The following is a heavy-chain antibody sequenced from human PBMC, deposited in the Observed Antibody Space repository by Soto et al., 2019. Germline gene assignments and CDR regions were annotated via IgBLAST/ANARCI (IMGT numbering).Heavy chain of an antibody. CDR1: GGSISSGGYY. Sequence: QVQLQVSGPGLVKPSQTLSLTCTVSGGSISSGGYYWSWIRQHPGKGLEWIGYIYYSGSTYYNPSLKSRVTISVDTSKNQFSLKLSSVTAADTAVYYCARGGVYSGWFDPWGQGTLVTVSS. CDR3: ARGGVYSGWFDP. CDR2: IYYSGST. V-gene: IGHV4-31*03. J-gene: IGHJ5*02. D-gene: IGHD3-10*01.